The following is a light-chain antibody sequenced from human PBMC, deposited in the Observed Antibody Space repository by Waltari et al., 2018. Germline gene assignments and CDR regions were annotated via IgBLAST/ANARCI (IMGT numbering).Light chain of an antibody. CDR1: SSDIGGYNY. CDR2: DVS. V-gene: IGLV2-14*03. J-gene: IGLJ3*02. Sequence: QSALTQPASVYGSPGQSITISCTGTSSDIGGYNYVSWYQEHPGRAPKLMIFDVSDRPSGVSNRFSGSKSGNTASLTISGLQADDEADYYCSSYTSSGTPWVFGGGTKLTVL. CDR3: SSYTSSGTPWV.